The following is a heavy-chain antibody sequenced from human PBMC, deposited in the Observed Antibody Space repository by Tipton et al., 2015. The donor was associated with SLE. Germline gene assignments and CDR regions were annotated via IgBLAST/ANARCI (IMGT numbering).Heavy chain of an antibody. D-gene: IGHD3-22*01. CDR2: IYYSGRT. V-gene: IGHV4-38-2*01. CDR1: GCSISSGYY. CDR3: CSGYHYFDY. J-gene: IGHJ4*02. Sequence: TLSLTCAVSGCSISSGYYWGWIRQPPGKGLEWIGSIYYSGRTNYIPSLRSRVTISVDTPKNQVSLKLSSVTAADTAVYYCCSGYHYFDYWGQGTLVTVSS.